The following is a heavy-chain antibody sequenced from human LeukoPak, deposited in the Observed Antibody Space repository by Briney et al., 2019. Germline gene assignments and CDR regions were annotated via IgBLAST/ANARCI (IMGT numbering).Heavy chain of an antibody. CDR3: ARGGRFLEWLWVH. CDR1: EYTFTGYY. CDR2: IHPSGGST. Sequence: GASVKVSCKASEYTFTGYYMHWVRQAPGQGLEWMGIIHPSGGSTSYAQKFQGRVTMTRDTSTSTVYMELSSLRSEDTAVYYCARGGRFLEWLWVHWGQGTLVTVSS. D-gene: IGHD3-3*01. V-gene: IGHV1-46*01. J-gene: IGHJ4*02.